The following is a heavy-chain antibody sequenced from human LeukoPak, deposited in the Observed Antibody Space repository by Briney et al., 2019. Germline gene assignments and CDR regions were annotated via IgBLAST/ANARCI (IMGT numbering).Heavy chain of an antibody. CDR3: ARGRGRITIFGVVITDWYFDL. CDR2: INHSGST. D-gene: IGHD3-3*01. V-gene: IGHV4-34*01. J-gene: IGHJ2*01. CDR1: GGSFSGYY. Sequence: SETLSLTCAVYGGSFSGYYWSWIRQPPGKGLEWIGEINHSGSTNYNPSLKSRVTISVDTSKNQFSLKLSSVTAADTAVYYCARGRGRITIFGVVITDWYFDLWGRGTLVTVSS.